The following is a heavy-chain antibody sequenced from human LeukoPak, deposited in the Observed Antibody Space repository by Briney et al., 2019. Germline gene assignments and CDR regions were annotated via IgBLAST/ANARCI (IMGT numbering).Heavy chain of an antibody. CDR3: ARLRFLGHYYFDY. CDR1: GGSFSGYY. D-gene: IGHD3-3*01. V-gene: IGHV4-34*01. J-gene: IGHJ4*02. CDR2: INHSGST. Sequence: SETLSLTCAVYGGSFSGYYWSWIRQPPGKGLEWIGEINHSGSTNYNPSLKSRVTISVDTSKNQFSLKLSSVTVADTAVYYCARLRFLGHYYFDYWGQGTLVTVSS.